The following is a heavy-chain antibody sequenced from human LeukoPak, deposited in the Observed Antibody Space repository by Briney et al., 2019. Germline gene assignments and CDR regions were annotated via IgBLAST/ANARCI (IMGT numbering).Heavy chain of an antibody. CDR1: GGSISSGDYY. CDR2: IYYSGST. J-gene: IGHJ4*02. V-gene: IGHV4-30-4*01. Sequence: SETLSLTCIVSGGSISSGDYYWSWIRQPPGKGLEWIGYIYYSGSTYYNPSLKSRVTISVDTSKNQFSLKLSSVTAADTAVYYCARAHYYDSSGDGPYFDYWGQGTLVTVSS. CDR3: ARAHYYDSSGDGPYFDY. D-gene: IGHD3-22*01.